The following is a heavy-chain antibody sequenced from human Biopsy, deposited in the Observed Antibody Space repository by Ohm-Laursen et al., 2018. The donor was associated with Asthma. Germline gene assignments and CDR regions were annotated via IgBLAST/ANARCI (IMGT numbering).Heavy chain of an antibody. D-gene: IGHD3-3*01. J-gene: IGHJ5*02. Sequence: TLSLTCAVSGVSVGTRGYSWTWIRQTPGRGLEWIGYLYHSGTTYYNPSLRSRVAILEDKSRNQFSLNLKSVTAADTAVYYCARIYDYWSGHCGFDPWGQGTLVTVPS. CDR3: ARIYDYWSGHCGFDP. CDR2: LYHSGTT. CDR1: GVSVGTRGYS. V-gene: IGHV4-30-2*01.